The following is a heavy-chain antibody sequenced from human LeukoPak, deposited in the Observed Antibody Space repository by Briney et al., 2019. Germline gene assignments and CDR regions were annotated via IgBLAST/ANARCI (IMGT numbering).Heavy chain of an antibody. CDR2: INPNSGGT. V-gene: IGHV1-2*02. Sequence: ASVNISCKTSGFTFTAYYIHWVRQAPGQGLEWMGWINPNSGGTNYAQKCQGRVTMTRDTSISTAYMELSRLRSDDTAVYYCARNVVPAAIGWFDPWGQGTLVTVSS. D-gene: IGHD2-2*01. J-gene: IGHJ5*02. CDR3: ARNVVPAAIGWFDP. CDR1: GFTFTAYY.